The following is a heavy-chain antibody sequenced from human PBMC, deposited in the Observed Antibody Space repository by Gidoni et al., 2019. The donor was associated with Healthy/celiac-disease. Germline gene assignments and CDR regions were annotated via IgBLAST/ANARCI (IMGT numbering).Heavy chain of an antibody. CDR1: GRSFRGYY. Sequence: QVQLQQWGAGLLKPSETLSLPCAVYGRSFRGYYWSWIRPPPGTGLEWIGEINHSVSTNYNPSLKNRVTISVDTSKSQFSLELSSVTAADTAVYYCARELGPALADWFDPWGQGTLVTVSS. J-gene: IGHJ5*02. CDR2: INHSVST. D-gene: IGHD2-2*01. V-gene: IGHV4-34*01. CDR3: ARELGPALADWFDP.